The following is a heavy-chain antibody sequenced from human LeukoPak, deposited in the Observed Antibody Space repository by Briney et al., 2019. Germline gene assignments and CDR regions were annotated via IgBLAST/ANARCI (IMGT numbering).Heavy chain of an antibody. CDR2: INHSGST. D-gene: IGHD2-15*01. CDR3: ARHKCSGIYCPFDY. CDR1: GGSFSGYY. V-gene: IGHV4-34*01. Sequence: PSETLSLTCAVYGGSFSGYYWSWIRQPPGKGLEWIGEINHSGSTNYNPSLKSRVTISVDTSKNQFSLKLSSVSASDMAVYYCARHKCSGIYCPFDYWGQGTLVTVSS. J-gene: IGHJ4*02.